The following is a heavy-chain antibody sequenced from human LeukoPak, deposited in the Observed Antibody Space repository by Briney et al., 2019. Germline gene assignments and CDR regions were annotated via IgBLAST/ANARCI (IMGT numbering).Heavy chain of an antibody. Sequence: GGSLRLSCAASGFTFSSYSMNWVRQAPGKGLEWVSSISSSSSYIYYADSVKGRFTISRDNAKNSLYLQMNSLRAEDTAVYHCARDRRWALDYWGQGTLVTVSS. CDR1: GFTFSSYS. J-gene: IGHJ4*02. D-gene: IGHD5-24*01. CDR2: ISSSSSYI. V-gene: IGHV3-21*01. CDR3: ARDRRWALDY.